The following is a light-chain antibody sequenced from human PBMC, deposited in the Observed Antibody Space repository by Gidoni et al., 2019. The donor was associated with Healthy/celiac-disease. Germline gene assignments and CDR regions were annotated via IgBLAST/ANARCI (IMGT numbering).Light chain of an antibody. Sequence: EIVLTQSPATLSLSPGERATLSCRASQSVSSYLAWYQQKPGQAPRLLIYDASNRATGIPARFSGSGSGTDFTVTISSLEPEDFAVYDCQQRSNWPPTFGKGTKVEIK. CDR1: QSVSSY. CDR2: DAS. CDR3: QQRSNWPPT. J-gene: IGKJ1*01. V-gene: IGKV3-11*01.